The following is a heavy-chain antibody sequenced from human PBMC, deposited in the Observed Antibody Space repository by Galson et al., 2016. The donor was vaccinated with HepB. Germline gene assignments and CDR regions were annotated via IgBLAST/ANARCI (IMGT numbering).Heavy chain of an antibody. Sequence: SETLSLTCSVSGGSISRYYWSWIRQSPGKGLEWIGYVGHTGDTDYNPSLKNRVTMSIDTSKNQFSLRLRPVTAADTAVYHCPSYCNGGTCYYRNYLDQWGQGTLVAVSS. V-gene: IGHV4-59*01. CDR1: GGSISRYY. CDR2: VGHTGDT. CDR3: PSYCNGGTCYYRNYLDQ. J-gene: IGHJ4*02. D-gene: IGHD2-15*01.